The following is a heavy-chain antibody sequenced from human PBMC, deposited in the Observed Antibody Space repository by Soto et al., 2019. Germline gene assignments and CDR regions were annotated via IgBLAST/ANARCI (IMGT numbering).Heavy chain of an antibody. J-gene: IGHJ3*02. CDR2: ISGSGGST. CDR1: GFTFSSYA. Sequence: GGSLRLSCAASGFTFSSYAMSWVRQAPGKGLEWVSAISGSGGSTYYADSVKGRFTISRDNSKNTLYLQMNSLRAEDTAVYYCAKDLDGYSGYDGVVVTAIPGGNSAFDIWGQGTMVTVSS. V-gene: IGHV3-23*01. CDR3: AKDLDGYSGYDGVVVTAIPGGNSAFDI. D-gene: IGHD2-21*02.